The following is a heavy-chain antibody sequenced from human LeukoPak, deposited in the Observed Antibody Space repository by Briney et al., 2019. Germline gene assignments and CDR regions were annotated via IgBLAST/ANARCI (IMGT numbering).Heavy chain of an antibody. V-gene: IGHV3-7*03. Sequence: GGSLRLSCVASGFTFSNYWMSWVRQAPGKGLEWVANTHGSEKYYVDSVKGRFTISRDNAKNSPYLQMNSLRAEDTAMYYCARETPYGSLTFDYWGQGTLVTVSS. J-gene: IGHJ4*02. CDR3: ARETPYGSLTFDY. CDR1: GFTFSNYW. D-gene: IGHD3-10*01. CDR2: THGSEK.